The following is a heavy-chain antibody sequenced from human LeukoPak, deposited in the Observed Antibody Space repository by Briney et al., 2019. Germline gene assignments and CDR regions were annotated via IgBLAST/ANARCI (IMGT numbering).Heavy chain of an antibody. J-gene: IGHJ4*02. CDR1: GYTFTGQYY. Sequence: ASVEVSCKASGYTFTGQYYIHRVRQAPGQGLEWMGWINPKSGDTNYAQKFQGRVTMARDTSISTAYMELTRLRYDDTAVYYCAREDIYTSLSLDYWGQGTLVTVSS. V-gene: IGHV1-2*02. CDR3: AREDIYTSLSLDY. D-gene: IGHD2-2*02. CDR2: INPKSGDT.